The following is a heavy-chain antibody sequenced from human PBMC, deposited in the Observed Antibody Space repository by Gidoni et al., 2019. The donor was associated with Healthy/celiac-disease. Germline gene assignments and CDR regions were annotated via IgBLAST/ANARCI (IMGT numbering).Heavy chain of an antibody. CDR1: GFTFSSYA. CDR3: ARAYYDILTGYYTLKFAYGMDV. V-gene: IGHV3-30-3*01. D-gene: IGHD3-9*01. Sequence: QVQLVESGGGVVQPGRSLRLSCAASGFTFSSYAMHRVRQAPGKGLEWVAVISYDGSNKYYADSVKGRFTISRDNSKNTLYLQMNSLRAEDTAVYYCARAYYDILTGYYTLKFAYGMDVWGQGTTVTVSS. J-gene: IGHJ6*02. CDR2: ISYDGSNK.